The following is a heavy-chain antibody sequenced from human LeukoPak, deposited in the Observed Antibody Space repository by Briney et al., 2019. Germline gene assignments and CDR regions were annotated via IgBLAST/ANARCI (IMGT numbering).Heavy chain of an antibody. CDR3: ARSFSIAVAGHPNWFDP. D-gene: IGHD6-19*01. Sequence: SETLSLTCTVSGGSISSYYWSWIRQPPGKGLEWIGYIYYSGSTNYNPSLKSRVTISVDTSKNQFSLKLSSVTAADTAVYYCARSFSIAVAGHPNWFDPWGQGTLVTVSS. CDR2: IYYSGST. J-gene: IGHJ5*02. V-gene: IGHV4-59*12. CDR1: GGSISSYY.